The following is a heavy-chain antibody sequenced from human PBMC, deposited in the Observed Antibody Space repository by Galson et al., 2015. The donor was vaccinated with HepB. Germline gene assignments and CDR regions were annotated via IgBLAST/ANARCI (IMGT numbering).Heavy chain of an antibody. Sequence: SVKVSCKASGYTFSIHGISWVRQAPGQGREWMGWISGYNGNTDHSQKFQGRVTMTKDTSTGTAYMELRSLRSDDTAVYYCARVDYFESSGYYMHWGQGTLVTVSS. J-gene: IGHJ4*02. D-gene: IGHD3-22*01. V-gene: IGHV1-18*01. CDR2: ISGYNGNT. CDR1: GYTFSIHG. CDR3: ARVDYFESSGYYMH.